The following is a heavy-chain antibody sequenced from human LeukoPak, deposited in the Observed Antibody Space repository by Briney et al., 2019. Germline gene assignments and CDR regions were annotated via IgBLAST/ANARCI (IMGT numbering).Heavy chain of an antibody. D-gene: IGHD1-26*01. CDR2: IRGSGGST. CDR3: AKVPVGAFDY. CDR1: GVTLSSYA. Sequence: GGSLRLSCAAAGVTLSSYAMGWVRQAPGKLLEWVSVIRGSGGSTYYADSVKGRFTISRDNSKTALYLQMDSLRADDTAVYYCAKVPVGAFDYWGQGALVTVAS. J-gene: IGHJ4*02. V-gene: IGHV3-23*01.